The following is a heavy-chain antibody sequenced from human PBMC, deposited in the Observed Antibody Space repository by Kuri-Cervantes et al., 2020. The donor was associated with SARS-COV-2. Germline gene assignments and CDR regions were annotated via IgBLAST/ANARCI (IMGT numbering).Heavy chain of an antibody. D-gene: IGHD4-17*01. Sequence: GESLKISCAASGFTFSSYSMNWVRQAPGKGLEWVSSISSSSYIYYADSVKGRFTISRDNAKNSLYLQMNSLRAEDTAVYYCARSPGDGDYDPFDYWGQGTLVTVSS. CDR2: ISSSSYI. CDR3: ARSPGDGDYDPFDY. V-gene: IGHV3-21*01. J-gene: IGHJ4*02. CDR1: GFTFSSYS.